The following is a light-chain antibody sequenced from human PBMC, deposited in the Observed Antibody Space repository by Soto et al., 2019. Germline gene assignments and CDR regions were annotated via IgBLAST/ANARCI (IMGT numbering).Light chain of an antibody. V-gene: IGLV1-44*01. Sequence: QAVVTQPPSASGTPGQRVTISCSGSSSNIGSNIVNWYQHLPGTAPKLLIKPDNQRPSGVPDRFSGSKSDTAASLAISGLQSEDEADHYCAAWDDSLSGWLFGGGTKLTVL. CDR2: PDN. CDR1: SSNIGSNI. J-gene: IGLJ3*02. CDR3: AAWDDSLSGWL.